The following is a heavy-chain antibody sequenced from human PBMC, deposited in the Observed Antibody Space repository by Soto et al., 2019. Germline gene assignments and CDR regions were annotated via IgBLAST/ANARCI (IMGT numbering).Heavy chain of an antibody. V-gene: IGHV3-30*04. CDR2: ISYDGRDE. CDR3: ARDSRTDGYKSDYFDY. Sequence: QVQLVESGGGVVQPGRSLRLSCTASGFTFSNYAIHWVRQAPGKGLEWVALISYDGRDEYYADSVKGRFTISRDNSKNTLYLQMNSLRAEDTGMFYCARDSRTDGYKSDYFDYWGQGTLVTVSS. D-gene: IGHD5-12*01. CDR1: GFTFSNYA. J-gene: IGHJ4*02.